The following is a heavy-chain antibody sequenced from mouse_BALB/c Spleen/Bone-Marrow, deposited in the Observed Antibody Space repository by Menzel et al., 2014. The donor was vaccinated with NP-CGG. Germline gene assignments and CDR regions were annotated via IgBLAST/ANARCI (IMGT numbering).Heavy chain of an antibody. V-gene: IGHV1-80*01. CDR2: IYPGDGDT. CDR1: GYAFSSYW. Sequence: VQRVESGAELVRPGSSVKISCKASGYAFSSYWMNWVKQRPGQGLEWIGQIYPGDGDTNYNGKFKGKATLTADKSSSPAYIQLSSLTSEDSAVYFCSRRGYCGSSYYFDYWGQGTTLIVSS. D-gene: IGHD1-1*01. J-gene: IGHJ2*01. CDR3: SRRGYCGSSYYFDY.